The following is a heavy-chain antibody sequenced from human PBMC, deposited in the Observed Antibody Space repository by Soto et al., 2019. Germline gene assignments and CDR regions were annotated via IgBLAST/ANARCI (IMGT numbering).Heavy chain of an antibody. CDR3: AKGTQFFYYCAMDV. CDR1: GFTFSSYG. V-gene: IGHV3-23*01. CDR2: LSGSCDTT. Sequence: GGSLRLSCSASGFTFSSYGMNGVRHAPGKGLEGVSALSGSCDTTYYADSVRGRFSISRDNSKNTLYLHMSSLRGEDTAVYYCAKGTQFFYYCAMDVWGQGTTVTVSS. J-gene: IGHJ6*02.